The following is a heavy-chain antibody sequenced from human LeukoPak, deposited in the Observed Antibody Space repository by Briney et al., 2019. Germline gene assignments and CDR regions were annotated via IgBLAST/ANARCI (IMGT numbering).Heavy chain of an antibody. Sequence: SGTLSLTRTFSGGSISSSSYYWGWIRHPPGKGLEWIGRIYYCWSTNYNPSLKSRVTISVDTSKNQFSLKLSSVTAADAAVYYCAREGRWLQFGYFDYWGQGTLVTVSS. CDR3: AREGRWLQFGYFDY. CDR1: GGSISSSSYY. CDR2: IYYCWST. V-gene: IGHV4-39*07. D-gene: IGHD5-24*01. J-gene: IGHJ4*02.